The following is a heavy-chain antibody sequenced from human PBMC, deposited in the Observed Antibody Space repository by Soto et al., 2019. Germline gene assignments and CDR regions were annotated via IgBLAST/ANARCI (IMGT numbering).Heavy chain of an antibody. CDR2: IYYSGST. Sequence: SETLSLTCTVSGGSISSSSYYWGWIRQPPGKGLEWIGSIYYSGSTYYNPSLKSRVTISVDTSKNQFSLKLSSVTAADTAVYYCAREDSSSWYYYYYGMDVWGQGTTVTVSS. CDR1: GGSISSSSYY. D-gene: IGHD6-13*01. V-gene: IGHV4-39*07. J-gene: IGHJ6*02. CDR3: AREDSSSWYYYYYGMDV.